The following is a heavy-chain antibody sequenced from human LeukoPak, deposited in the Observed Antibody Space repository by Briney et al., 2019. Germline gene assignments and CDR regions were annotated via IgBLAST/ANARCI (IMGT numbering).Heavy chain of an antibody. Sequence: GGSLRLSCATSGFTFSDYYMSWVRQAPGKGLEWVSYISPSSSTIYYADSVKGRFTISRDNAQNSLNLQMNSLRAEDTAVYYCATSSNAPGNHWGQGTLVTVSS. CDR3: ATSSNAPGNH. D-gene: IGHD2-2*01. J-gene: IGHJ5*02. V-gene: IGHV3-11*04. CDR2: ISPSSSTI. CDR1: GFTFSDYY.